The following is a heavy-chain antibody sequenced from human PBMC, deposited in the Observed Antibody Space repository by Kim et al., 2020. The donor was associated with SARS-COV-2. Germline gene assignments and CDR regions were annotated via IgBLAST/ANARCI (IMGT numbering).Heavy chain of an antibody. J-gene: IGHJ4*02. CDR1: GFTLSSRG. V-gene: IGHV3-30*18. CDR3: AKAGHSTHYTYFES. D-gene: IGHD2-2*02. CDR2: ISSDGDEK. Sequence: GGSLRLSCAASGFTLSSRGMHWVRQAPGKGLEWVAVISSDGDEKDYAESVKGRFTIARDSPKNALHLQMSSLRVEDTAVYFCAKAGHSTHYTYFESWGQG.